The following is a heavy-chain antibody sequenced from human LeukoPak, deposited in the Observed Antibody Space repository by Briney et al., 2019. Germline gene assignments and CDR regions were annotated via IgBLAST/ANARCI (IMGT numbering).Heavy chain of an antibody. D-gene: IGHD2-15*01. CDR3: ARGLAATLLGSTLYYYYYMDV. J-gene: IGHJ6*03. Sequence: SETLSLTCTVSGGSISSGSYCWSWIRQPAGKGLEWIGHIHTSGSTNYNPSLKSRVTISVDTSKNQLSLKLSSVTAADTAVYYCARGLAATLLGSTLYYYYYMDVRGKGTTVTISS. CDR2: IHTSGST. V-gene: IGHV4-61*09. CDR1: GGSISSGSYC.